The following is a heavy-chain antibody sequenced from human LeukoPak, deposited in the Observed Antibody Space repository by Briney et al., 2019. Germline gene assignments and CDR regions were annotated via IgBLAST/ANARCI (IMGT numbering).Heavy chain of an antibody. J-gene: IGHJ4*02. CDR3: ARSGKWEPYDY. V-gene: IGHV3-7*01. CDR1: GFTFSNYW. Sequence: QPGRSLRLSCAASGFTFSNYWMTWVRQAPGKGLEWVANIKQDGSEKYYVDSVKGRFTISRDNAKNSLFLQMNSLRAEDTAVYYCARSGKWEPYDYWGQGNLVTVSS. D-gene: IGHD1-26*01. CDR2: IKQDGSEK.